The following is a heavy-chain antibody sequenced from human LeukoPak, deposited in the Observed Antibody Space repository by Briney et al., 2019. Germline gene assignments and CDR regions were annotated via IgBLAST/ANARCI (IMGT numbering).Heavy chain of an antibody. CDR3: ARASGPINNSRFDQ. CDR2: IFSDGIRK. J-gene: IGHJ4*02. V-gene: IGHV3-30*12. CDR1: GVTFSTYG. Sequence: GVSLSLSCAASGVTFSTYGMEWVRQAPGKGLEWVAIIFSDGIRKYYADSVKDRFTISRDISRSTLYLEMNSLRAEDTAVYYCARASGPINNSRFDQWGQGTLVTVSS. D-gene: IGHD1-26*01.